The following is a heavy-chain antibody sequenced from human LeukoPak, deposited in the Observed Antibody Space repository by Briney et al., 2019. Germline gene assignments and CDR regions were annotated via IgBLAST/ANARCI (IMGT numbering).Heavy chain of an antibody. CDR3: AKILGAAGLDY. J-gene: IGHJ4*02. V-gene: IGHV3-23*01. CDR1: GFTFSSSA. CDR2: ISGSGGNR. Sequence: GESLRLSCAASGFTFSSSAMSWVRQAPAKGLEWVSSISGSGGNRYYADSVKGRFTISRDNSKNTLFLQMNSLGAEDTATYFCAKILGAAGLDYWGQGTLVTVSS. D-gene: IGHD6-13*01.